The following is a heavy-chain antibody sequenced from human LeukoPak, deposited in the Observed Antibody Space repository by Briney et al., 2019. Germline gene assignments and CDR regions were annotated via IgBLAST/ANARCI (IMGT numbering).Heavy chain of an antibody. CDR3: AATYLSCTSWEAMDV. D-gene: IGHD2-2*01. CDR2: IYYSEST. V-gene: IGHV4-28*01. Sequence: SETLSLTCAVSGYSISSSNWWGWIRQPPGKGLEWIGNIYYSESTYYNPSLKSRVTLSVDTSKNQFSLKLSSVTAVDTAVYYCAATYLSCTSWEAMDVWGKGTTVIVSS. CDR1: GYSISSSNW. J-gene: IGHJ6*04.